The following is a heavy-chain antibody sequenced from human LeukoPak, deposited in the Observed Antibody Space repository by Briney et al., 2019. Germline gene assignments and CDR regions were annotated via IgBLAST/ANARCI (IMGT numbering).Heavy chain of an antibody. J-gene: IGHJ3*01. CDR1: GFIFRSYP. CDR3: ARGGVGTAFDL. D-gene: IGHD1-26*01. Sequence: GGSLRLSCAASGFIFRSYPMHWVRQAPGKGLEWMVVVSYDGSGENYADSVNGRFTISRDNSKNTLYLQMNSLRAEDTAVFYCARGGVGTAFDLWGQGTMVTVSS. V-gene: IGHV3-30*01. CDR2: VSYDGSGE.